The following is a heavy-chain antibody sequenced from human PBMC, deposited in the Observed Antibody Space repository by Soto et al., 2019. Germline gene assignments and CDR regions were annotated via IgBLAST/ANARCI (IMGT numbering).Heavy chain of an antibody. J-gene: IGHJ6*02. Sequence: QVRLEESGPGLVKPSETLSLICSVSGGSVNNANYFWNWIRHHPENGLEWIGYIYYSGSTRYNPSLKTRAILSIETSKNQFSLRLNSVTVADTAVYFCARDADYGGSRGGMDVWGRGTTVTVSS. D-gene: IGHD4-17*01. CDR2: IYYSGST. CDR1: GGSVNNANYF. CDR3: ARDADYGGSRGGMDV. V-gene: IGHV4-31*03.